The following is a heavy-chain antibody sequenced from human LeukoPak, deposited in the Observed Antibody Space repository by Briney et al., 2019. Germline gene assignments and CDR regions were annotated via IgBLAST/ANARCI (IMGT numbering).Heavy chain of an antibody. V-gene: IGHV4-39*07. J-gene: IGHJ5*02. Sequence: PSETLSLTCTVSGGSINTYYWGWIRQPPGKGLEWIGSIYYSGSTYYNPSLKSRVTISVDTSKNQFSLKLSSVTAADTAVYYCARAGRAVAGPRGWFDPWGQGTLVTVSS. CDR1: GGSINTYY. CDR2: IYYSGST. CDR3: ARAGRAVAGPRGWFDP. D-gene: IGHD6-19*01.